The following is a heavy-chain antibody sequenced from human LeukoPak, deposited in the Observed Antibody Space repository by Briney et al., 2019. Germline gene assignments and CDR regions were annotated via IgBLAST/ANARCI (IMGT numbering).Heavy chain of an antibody. Sequence: ASVKVSCKASGYTFTGYYMHWVRQAPGQGLEWMGRINPNSGGTNYAQKFQGRVTMTRDTSISTAYMELSSLRSEDTAVYYCARDHEYSNPYYYYGMDVWGQGTTVTVSS. CDR1: GYTFTGYY. D-gene: IGHD6-6*01. CDR2: INPNSGGT. J-gene: IGHJ6*02. V-gene: IGHV1-2*06. CDR3: ARDHEYSNPYYYYGMDV.